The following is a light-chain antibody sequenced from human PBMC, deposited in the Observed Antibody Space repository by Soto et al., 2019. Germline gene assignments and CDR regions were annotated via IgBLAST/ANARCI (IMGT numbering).Light chain of an antibody. CDR3: QTWGPGIVV. CDR2: LNSDGSH. CDR1: SGHSSYA. J-gene: IGLJ2*01. V-gene: IGLV4-69*01. Sequence: QLVLTQSPSASASLGASVKITCTLSSGHSSYAIAWHQQQPEKGPRYLMKLNSDGSHSKGDGIPDRFSGSSSGAERYLTISSLQYEDEADYHCQTWGPGIVVFGGGTKLTVL.